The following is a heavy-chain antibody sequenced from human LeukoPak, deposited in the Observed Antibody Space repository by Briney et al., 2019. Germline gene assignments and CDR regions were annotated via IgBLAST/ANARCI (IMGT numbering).Heavy chain of an antibody. D-gene: IGHD2-15*01. CDR3: ARVLARSDCSGGSCYSPGWFDP. CDR1: GGSISSYY. J-gene: IGHJ5*02. Sequence: SETLSLTCTVSGGSISSYYWSWIRQPAGKGLEWIGRIYTSGSTNYNPSLKSRVTISVDTSKNQFSLKLSSVTAADTAVYYCARVLARSDCSGGSCYSPGWFDPWGQGTLVTVSS. CDR2: IYTSGST. V-gene: IGHV4-4*07.